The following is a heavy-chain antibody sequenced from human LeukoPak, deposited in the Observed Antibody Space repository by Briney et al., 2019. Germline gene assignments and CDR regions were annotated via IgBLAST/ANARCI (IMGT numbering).Heavy chain of an antibody. D-gene: IGHD4-17*01. CDR2: IRRKAYGGTK. CDR3: TRDKVTVTTGDTNAFDI. Sequence: GGPLRLSCTASGFTFGDYAMSWVRQAPGKGLEWVSSIRRKAYGGTKQYAASVKGRFTISRDDSKSVAYLQMNSLKTEDTAVYYCTRDKVTVTTGDTNAFDIWGQGTMVTVSS. J-gene: IGHJ3*02. CDR1: GFTFGDYA. V-gene: IGHV3-49*04.